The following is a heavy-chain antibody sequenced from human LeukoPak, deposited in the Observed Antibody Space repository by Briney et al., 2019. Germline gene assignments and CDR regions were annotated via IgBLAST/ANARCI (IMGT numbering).Heavy chain of an antibody. CDR1: GFTFSDYY. V-gene: IGHV3-11*06. CDR2: ISSSSSYT. D-gene: IGHD3-22*01. J-gene: IGHJ4*02. Sequence: GGSLRLSCAASGFTFSDYYMSWIRQAPGRGLEWVSYISSSSSYTNYADSVKGRFTISRDNAKNSLYLQMNSLRAEDTAVYYCARGRDYYDTNYFDYWGQGTLVTVFS. CDR3: ARGRDYYDTNYFDY.